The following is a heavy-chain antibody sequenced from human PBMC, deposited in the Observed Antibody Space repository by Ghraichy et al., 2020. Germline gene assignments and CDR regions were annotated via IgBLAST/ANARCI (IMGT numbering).Heavy chain of an antibody. Sequence: ASVKVSCKAAGSNFTNYNIAWVRQSPGQGLEWMGWINAQNGDTNYAQRVQDRVTMTTDTSTSTAYMDLRSLRPDDTAVYFCARATHYYYGMDVWGQGTTVTVSS. CDR2: INAQNGDT. V-gene: IGHV1-18*01. CDR1: GSNFTNYN. J-gene: IGHJ6*02. CDR3: ARATHYYYGMDV.